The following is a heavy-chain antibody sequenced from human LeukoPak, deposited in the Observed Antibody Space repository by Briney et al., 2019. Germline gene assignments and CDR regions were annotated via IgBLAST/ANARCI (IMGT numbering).Heavy chain of an antibody. J-gene: IGHJ4*02. Sequence: PSETLSLTCTVSGGSISSGSYYWSWIRQPPGKGLEWIGEINHSGSTNYNPSLKSRVTISVDTSKNQFSLKLSSVTAADTAVYYCARKPIINNAWYYFDYWGQGTLVTVSS. V-gene: IGHV4-39*07. CDR1: GGSISSGSYY. CDR2: INHSGST. D-gene: IGHD1/OR15-1a*01. CDR3: ARKPIINNAWYYFDY.